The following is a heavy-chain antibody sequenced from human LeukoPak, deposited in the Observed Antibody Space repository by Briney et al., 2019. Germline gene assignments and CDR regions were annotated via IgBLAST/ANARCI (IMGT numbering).Heavy chain of an antibody. CDR2: INHSGST. D-gene: IGHD6-13*01. J-gene: IGHJ4*02. Sequence: SQTLSLTCTVSGGSISSGGYYWSWIRQHPGKGLEWIGEINHSGSTNYNPSLKSRVTISVDTSKNQFSLKLSSVTAADTAVYYCARGLSAAPPGRYWGQGTLVTVSS. V-gene: IGHV4-31*03. CDR3: ARGLSAAPPGRY. CDR1: GGSISSGGYY.